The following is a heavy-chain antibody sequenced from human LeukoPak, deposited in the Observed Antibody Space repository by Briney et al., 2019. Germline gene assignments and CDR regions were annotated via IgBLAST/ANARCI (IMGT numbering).Heavy chain of an antibody. CDR1: GGSISSSNYY. V-gene: IGHV4-39*01. CDR3: ARGLLTIFGVVESWFDP. Sequence: SETLSLTCTVSGGSISSSNYYWGWIRQPPGKGLEWIGSIYYSGSTYYNPSLKSRVTISVVTSKNQFSLKLSSVTAADTAVYYCARGLLTIFGVVESWFDPWGQGTLVTVSS. J-gene: IGHJ5*02. D-gene: IGHD3-3*01. CDR2: IYYSGST.